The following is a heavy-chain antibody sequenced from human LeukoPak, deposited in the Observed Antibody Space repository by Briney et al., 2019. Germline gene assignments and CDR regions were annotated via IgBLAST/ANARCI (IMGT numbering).Heavy chain of an antibody. D-gene: IGHD2-15*01. J-gene: IGHJ5*02. V-gene: IGHV1-69*04. CDR2: IIPILGIA. CDR1: GGTFSSYA. Sequence: SVKVSCKASGGTFSSYAISWVRQAPGQGLEWMGRIIPILGIANYAQKFQGRVTITADKYTSTAYMELNSLRSEDTAVYCCARSNCSGCSCYVGWFGPWGQGTLVTVSS. CDR3: ARSNCSGCSCYVGWFGP.